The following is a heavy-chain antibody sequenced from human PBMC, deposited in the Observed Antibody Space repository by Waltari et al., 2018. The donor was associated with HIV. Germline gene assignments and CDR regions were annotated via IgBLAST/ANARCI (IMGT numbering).Heavy chain of an antibody. CDR2: ISYDGSNK. J-gene: IGHJ4*02. D-gene: IGHD1-1*01. CDR3: AIDRYGDY. CDR1: GSPFSRHV. Sequence: VQLVEFGGGVVQPGRYLRLSCAAAGSPFSRHVWHWVRQAPGNGLESVAVISYDGSNKYYADSVKGRFTISRDNSKNTLYLQMNSLRAEGTAVYYCAIDRYGDYWGQGTLVTVSS. V-gene: IGHV3-30-3*01.